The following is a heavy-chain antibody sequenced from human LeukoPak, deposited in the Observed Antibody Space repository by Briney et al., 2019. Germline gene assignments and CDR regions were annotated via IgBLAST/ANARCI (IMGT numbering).Heavy chain of an antibody. Sequence: GGSLRLSCAASGFAFSAYEMNWVRQAPGKGLEWVSYIAGSDTTTYYADSVRGRFTISRDNAKNSLYLQMNSLRAEDTAVYFCAGRDVYNSAFWGQGTLVTVSS. CDR1: GFAFSAYE. V-gene: IGHV3-48*03. CDR3: AGRDVYNSAF. D-gene: IGHD5-24*01. J-gene: IGHJ4*02. CDR2: IAGSDTTT.